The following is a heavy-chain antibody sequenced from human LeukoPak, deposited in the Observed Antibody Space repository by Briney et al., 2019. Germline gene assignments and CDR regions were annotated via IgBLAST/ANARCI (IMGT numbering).Heavy chain of an antibody. Sequence: PGGSLRLSCAASGFTLSSYSMNWVRQAPGKGLEWVSSISSSSSYIYYADSVKGRFTISRDNAKNSLYLQMNSLRAEDTAVYYCASRIAAAGSFDYWGQGTLVTVSS. CDR1: GFTLSSYS. CDR3: ASRIAAAGSFDY. V-gene: IGHV3-21*01. D-gene: IGHD6-13*01. CDR2: ISSSSSYI. J-gene: IGHJ4*02.